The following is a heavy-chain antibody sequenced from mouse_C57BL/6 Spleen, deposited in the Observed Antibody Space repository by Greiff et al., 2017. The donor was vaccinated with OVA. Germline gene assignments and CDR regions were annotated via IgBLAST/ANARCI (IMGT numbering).Heavy chain of an antibody. CDR2: IDPSDSYT. J-gene: IGHJ3*01. Sequence: VQLQQPGAELVMPGASVKLSCKASGYTFTSYWMHWLKQRPGQGLEWIGEIDPSDSYTNYNQKFKGKSTLTVDKSSSTAYMQLSSLTSEDSAVYYCASGDPFAYWGQGTLVTVSA. V-gene: IGHV1-69*01. CDR1: GYTFTSYW. CDR3: ASGDPFAY.